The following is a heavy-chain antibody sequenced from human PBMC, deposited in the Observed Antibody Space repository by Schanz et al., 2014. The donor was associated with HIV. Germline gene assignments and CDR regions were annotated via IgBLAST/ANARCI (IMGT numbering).Heavy chain of an antibody. CDR1: GFTFRNFG. V-gene: IGHV3-33*06. J-gene: IGHJ4*02. CDR2: IWYVGTNI. CDR3: AKNGITDYFDY. Sequence: QEQLVESGGGVVQPGKSLRLSCAASGFTFRNFGMHWVRQAPGKGLEWVAVIWYVGTNIDYADSVKGRFTVSRDNSKNTVYLQMTGLRAEDTAIYYCAKNGITDYFDYWGQGSLVTVSS. D-gene: IGHD1-26*01.